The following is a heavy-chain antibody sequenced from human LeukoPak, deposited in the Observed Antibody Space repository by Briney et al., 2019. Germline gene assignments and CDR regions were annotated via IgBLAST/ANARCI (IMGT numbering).Heavy chain of an antibody. CDR2: TYYSGST. J-gene: IGHJ3*02. CDR3: ARLPYYYASVPRYVFDI. CDR1: GGSISSSSSY. Sequence: PSETLSLTCTVSGGSISSSSSYWGWIRQPPGKGLEWIGSTYYSGSTHYNPSLKSRVTISVDTSKNQFSLKARSVTAADTAVYYCARLPYYYASVPRYVFDIWGQGTMVTVSS. D-gene: IGHD3-10*01. V-gene: IGHV4-39*01.